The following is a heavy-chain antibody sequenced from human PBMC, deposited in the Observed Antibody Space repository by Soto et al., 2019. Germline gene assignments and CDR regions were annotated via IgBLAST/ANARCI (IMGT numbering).Heavy chain of an antibody. Sequence: SVKVSCKASGDTFSSYAISWVRQAPGQGLEWMGGIIPIFGTANYAQKFQGRVTITADESTSTAYMELSSLRSEDTAVYYCARDGSGYRSRASPMDVWGQGTKVTVSS. J-gene: IGHJ6*02. V-gene: IGHV1-69*13. D-gene: IGHD3-22*01. CDR1: GDTFSSYA. CDR3: ARDGSGYRSRASPMDV. CDR2: IIPIFGTA.